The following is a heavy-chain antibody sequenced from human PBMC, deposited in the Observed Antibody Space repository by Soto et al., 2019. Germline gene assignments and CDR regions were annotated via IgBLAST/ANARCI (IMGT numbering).Heavy chain of an antibody. J-gene: IGHJ5*02. CDR3: ACIVVVVAAKNWFDP. V-gene: IGHV3-23*01. Sequence: GGSLRLSCAASGFTFSSYAMSWVRQAPGKGLEWVSAISGSGGSTYYADSVKGRFTISRDKSKNTLYLQMNSLRAEDTAVYYCACIVVVVAAKNWFDPWGQGTLVTVSS. CDR2: ISGSGGST. D-gene: IGHD2-15*01. CDR1: GFTFSSYA.